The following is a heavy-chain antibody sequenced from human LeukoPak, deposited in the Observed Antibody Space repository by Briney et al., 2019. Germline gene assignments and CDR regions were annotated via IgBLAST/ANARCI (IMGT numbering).Heavy chain of an antibody. CDR3: AREGVAAAGAAGFDY. CDR2: IYYSGST. Sequence: TPSETLSLTCAVSGCSISSYSWSWIRQPPGKGLEWIGYIYYSGSTNYNPSPKSRVTISVDTSKNQFSLKLSSVTAADTAVYYCAREGVAAAGAAGFDYWGQGTLVTVSS. J-gene: IGHJ4*02. D-gene: IGHD6-13*01. V-gene: IGHV4-59*01. CDR1: GCSISSYS.